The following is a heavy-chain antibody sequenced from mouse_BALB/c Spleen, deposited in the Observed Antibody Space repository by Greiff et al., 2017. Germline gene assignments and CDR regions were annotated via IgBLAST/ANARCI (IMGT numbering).Heavy chain of an antibody. CDR2: ISDGGSYT. CDR3: AREKGNYAMDY. CDR1: GFTFSDYY. V-gene: IGHV5-4*02. J-gene: IGHJ4*01. Sequence: EVQRVESGGGLVKPGGSLKLSCAASGFTFSDYYMYWVRQTPEKRLEWVATISDGGSYTYYPDSVKGRFTISRDNAKNNLYLQMSSLKSEDTAMYYCAREKGNYAMDYWGQGTSVTVSS.